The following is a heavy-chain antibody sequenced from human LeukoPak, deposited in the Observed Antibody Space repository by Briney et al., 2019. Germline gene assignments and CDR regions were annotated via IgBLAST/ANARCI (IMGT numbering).Heavy chain of an antibody. V-gene: IGHV3-11*04. CDR3: ARDWAGGPHDY. CDR2: ISSSGNTI. J-gene: IGHJ4*02. CDR1: GFTFSDYY. D-gene: IGHD3-10*01. Sequence: PGGSLRLSCAASGFTFSDYYMSWLRQAPGKGLEWVSYISSSGNTIYYADSMKGRFTISRDNAKNSLYLQMNSLRAEDTAVYYCARDWAGGPHDYWGQGTLVTVSS.